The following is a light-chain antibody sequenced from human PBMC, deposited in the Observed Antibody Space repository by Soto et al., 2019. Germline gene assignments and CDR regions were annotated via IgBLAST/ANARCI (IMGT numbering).Light chain of an antibody. J-gene: IGKJ1*01. V-gene: IGKV3-20*01. CDR3: QHYDTSLST. Sequence: DIVLTQSPGTLSLSPGERATLSCRASQIISSTYLGWYQQKPGQAPRLLIYGASSRATGIPYRFSGSGSGTDFTLTISRLEPEDFAMYYCQHYDTSLSTFGQGTKLEIK. CDR2: GAS. CDR1: QIISSTY.